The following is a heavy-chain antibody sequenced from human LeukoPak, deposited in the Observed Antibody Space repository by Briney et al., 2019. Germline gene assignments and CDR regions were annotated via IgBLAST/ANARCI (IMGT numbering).Heavy chain of an antibody. Sequence: ASVKVSCKASGYTFTSYGISWVRQAPGQGLEWMGWINPNSGGTNYAQKFQGRVTMTRDTSISTAYMELSRLRSDDTAVYYCARGGWELRSIVVYWGQGTLVTVSS. CDR1: GYTFTSYG. V-gene: IGHV1-2*02. CDR3: ARGGWELRSIVVY. CDR2: INPNSGGT. D-gene: IGHD1-26*01. J-gene: IGHJ4*02.